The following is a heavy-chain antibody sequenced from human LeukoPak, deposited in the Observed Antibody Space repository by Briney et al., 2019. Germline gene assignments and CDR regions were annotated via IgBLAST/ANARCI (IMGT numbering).Heavy chain of an antibody. CDR2: IIPIFGTA. CDR1: GYTFTSYA. V-gene: IGHV1-69*13. D-gene: IGHD3-3*01. J-gene: IGHJ4*02. CDR3: ARSSVSWSGSVYYFDY. Sequence: ASVKVSCKASGYTFTSYAMNWVRQAPGQGLEWMGGIIPIFGTANYAQKFQGRVTITADESTSTAYMELSSLRSEDTAVYYCARSSVSWSGSVYYFDYWGQGTLVTVSS.